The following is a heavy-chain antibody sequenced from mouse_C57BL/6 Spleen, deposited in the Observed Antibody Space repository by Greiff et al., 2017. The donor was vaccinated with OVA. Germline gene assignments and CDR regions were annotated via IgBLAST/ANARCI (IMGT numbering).Heavy chain of an antibody. CDR2: IDPSDSYT. CDR3: ARSQAPAWFAY. CDR1: GYTFTSYW. V-gene: IGHV1-50*01. D-gene: IGHD3-2*02. J-gene: IGHJ3*01. Sequence: VQLQQPGAELVKPGASVKLSCKASGYTFTSYWMQWVKQRPGQGLEWIGEIDPSDSYTYYNQKFKGKATLTVDTSSSTAYMQLSSLTSEDSAVYYCARSQAPAWFAYWGQGTLVTVSA.